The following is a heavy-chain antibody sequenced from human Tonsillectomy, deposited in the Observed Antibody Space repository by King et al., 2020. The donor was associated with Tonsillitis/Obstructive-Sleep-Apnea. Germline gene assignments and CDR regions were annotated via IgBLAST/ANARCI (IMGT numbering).Heavy chain of an antibody. D-gene: IGHD3-22*01. J-gene: IGHJ6*02. CDR3: ARENSSSGLFYYGMVV. CDR2: ITSSGSKI. CDR1: GFTFSNYE. V-gene: IGHV3-48*03. Sequence: VQLVESGGGLVQPGVSLKLSCAASGFTFSNYEMNWVRQAPGKRLEWVSYITSSGSKIYYADSVKGRFTISRDNAKNTLSLQMNSLRAEDTAVYYCARENSSSGLFYYGMVVWGQGTTVTVPS.